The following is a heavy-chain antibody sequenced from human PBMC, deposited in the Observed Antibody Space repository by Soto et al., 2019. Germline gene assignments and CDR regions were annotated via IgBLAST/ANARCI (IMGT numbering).Heavy chain of an antibody. V-gene: IGHV1-2*07. CDR3: AREWQRGSDY. CDR2: IFPGSGGT. J-gene: IGHJ4*02. CDR1: GYTFTTYF. Sequence: QVQLVQSGAEVVKPGASVKVSCKASGYTFTTYFLHWVRQAPGQGVEWLGWIFPGSGGTNYAHKFQGRVTMTRDTSINTAYMELSRLTSDDTGVYYCAREWQRGSDYWGQGALITVSS. D-gene: IGHD6-25*01.